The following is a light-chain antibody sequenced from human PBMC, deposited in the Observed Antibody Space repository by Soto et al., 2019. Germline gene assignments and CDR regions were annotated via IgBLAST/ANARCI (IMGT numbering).Light chain of an antibody. CDR3: HQYFNPRT. Sequence: DTRLTQSPSSLSASVGDRVTITCQASQHISDYLNWYQQKPGKAPKLLIYDGTKLETGVPSRFSGSGSGTDFTFTISSLQPEDTATYYCHQYFNPRTFGGGTKVEIK. CDR2: DGT. J-gene: IGKJ4*01. CDR1: QHISDY. V-gene: IGKV1-33*01.